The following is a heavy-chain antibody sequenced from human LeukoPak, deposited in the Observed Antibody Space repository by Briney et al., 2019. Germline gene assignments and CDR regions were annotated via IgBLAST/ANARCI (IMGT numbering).Heavy chain of an antibody. Sequence: SETLSLTCAVYGGSFSSYYWSWIRQPPGKGLEWIGVISHSGSTNYNPSLESRVTIIVDTSKNKFSLKQRSVNAADTAVYYYARGRRNSIAAAGRHFDYWGPGTLLTVS. V-gene: IGHV4-34*01. CDR1: GGSFSSYY. J-gene: IGHJ4*02. CDR2: ISHSGST. CDR3: ARGRRNSIAAAGRHFDY. D-gene: IGHD6-13*01.